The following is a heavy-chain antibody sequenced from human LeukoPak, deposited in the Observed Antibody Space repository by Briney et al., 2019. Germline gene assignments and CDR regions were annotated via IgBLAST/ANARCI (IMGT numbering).Heavy chain of an antibody. CDR2: ISSSSSYI. CDR1: GFTFSSYS. CDR3: ARAKNGYSYGIDI. D-gene: IGHD5-18*01. V-gene: IGHV3-21*01. Sequence: GGSLRLSCAASGFTFSSYSMNWVRQAPGKGLEWVSSISSSSSYIYYADSVKGRFTISRDNAKNSLYLQMNSLRAEDTAVYYCARAKNGYSYGIDIWGQGTMVTVSS. J-gene: IGHJ3*02.